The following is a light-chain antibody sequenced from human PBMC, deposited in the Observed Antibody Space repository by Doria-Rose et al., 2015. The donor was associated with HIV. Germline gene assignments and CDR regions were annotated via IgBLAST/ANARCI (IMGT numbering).Light chain of an antibody. CDR3: HQYGTSWT. CDR2: DGS. CDR1: QSFSSTY. V-gene: IGKV3-20*01. J-gene: IGKJ1*01. Sequence: EIVLTQSPGTLSLSPGERATLSCRASQSFSSTYLAWNQQKPDQAPSLLIYDGSTRATGIPDRFSASGSGTDFTLTINRLEPEDFALYYCHQYGTSWTFGQGTKVEI.